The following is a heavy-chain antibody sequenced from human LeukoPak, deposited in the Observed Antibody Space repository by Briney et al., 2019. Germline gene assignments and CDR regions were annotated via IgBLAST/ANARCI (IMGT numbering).Heavy chain of an antibody. CDR2: IYYSGST. V-gene: IGHV4-30-4*01. J-gene: IGHJ2*01. Sequence: PPQTLSLTCTVSGGSISSGDYYWSWIRQPPGKGLEWIGYIYYSGSTYYNPSLKSRVTISVDTSKNQFSLKLSSVTAADTAVYYCARAYGDYANWYFDLWGRGTLVTVSS. CDR3: ARAYGDYANWYFDL. CDR1: GGSISSGDYY. D-gene: IGHD4-17*01.